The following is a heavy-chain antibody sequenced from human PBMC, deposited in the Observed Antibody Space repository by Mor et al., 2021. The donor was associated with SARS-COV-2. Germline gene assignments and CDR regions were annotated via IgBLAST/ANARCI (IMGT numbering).Heavy chain of an antibody. Sequence: GLEWISYIGASGSTVYNADSVKGRFTISRDNAKNSLYLQMNSLRAEDTAIYYCARAGYSSLRAFDIWGQGTMVTVSS. CDR3: ARAGYSSLRAFDI. D-gene: IGHD5-18*01. CDR2: IGASGSTV. J-gene: IGHJ3*02. V-gene: IGHV3-48*03.